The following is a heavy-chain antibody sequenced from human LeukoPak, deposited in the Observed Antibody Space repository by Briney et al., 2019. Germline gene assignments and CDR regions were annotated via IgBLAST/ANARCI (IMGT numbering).Heavy chain of an antibody. D-gene: IGHD6-19*01. CDR2: ISYDGSNK. V-gene: IGHV3-30-3*01. J-gene: IGHJ3*02. CDR3: AGTNARSSGWYYAFDI. CDR1: GFTFSSYA. Sequence: GGSLRLSCAASGFTFSSYAMHWVRQAPGKGLEWVAVISYDGSNKYYADSVKGRFTISRDNSKNTLYLQMNSLRAEDTAVYYCAGTNARSSGWYYAFDIWGQGTMVTVSS.